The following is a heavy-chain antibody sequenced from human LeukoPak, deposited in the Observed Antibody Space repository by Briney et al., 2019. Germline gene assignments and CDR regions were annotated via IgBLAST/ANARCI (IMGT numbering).Heavy chain of an antibody. CDR3: ARGRRALGWFDP. CDR2: MSYSGNT. Sequence: SETLSLTCTVSGGSISWSSYYWGWIRQPPGKGLEWIGSMSYSGNTYYNPSLKSRVTISIDTSKNQFSLKLSSVTAADTAVYYCARGRRALGWFDPWGQGTLVTVSS. J-gene: IGHJ5*02. CDR1: GGSISWSSYY. D-gene: IGHD3-16*01. V-gene: IGHV4-39*07.